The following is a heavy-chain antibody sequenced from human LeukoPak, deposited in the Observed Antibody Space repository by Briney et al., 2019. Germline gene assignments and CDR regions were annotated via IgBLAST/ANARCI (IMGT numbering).Heavy chain of an antibody. D-gene: IGHD3-22*01. CDR2: ISYDGSNK. CDR1: GLTFSSSW. CDR3: AKDMVEGSGYYYPTPFDY. V-gene: IGHV3-30*18. J-gene: IGHJ4*02. Sequence: SGGSLRLSCAVSGLTFSSSWMDWVRQAPGKGLEWVAVISYDGSNKYYADSVKGRFTISRDNSKNTLYLQMNSLRAEDTAVYYCAKDMVEGSGYYYPTPFDYWGQGTLVTVSS.